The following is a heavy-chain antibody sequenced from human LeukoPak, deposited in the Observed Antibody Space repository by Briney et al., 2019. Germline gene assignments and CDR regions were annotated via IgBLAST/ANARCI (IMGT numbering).Heavy chain of an antibody. V-gene: IGHV3-11*01. J-gene: IGHJ4*02. CDR2: ISSGGSNI. D-gene: IGHD4-11*01. CDR1: GFTFSDYY. Sequence: GGSLRLSCAVSGFTFSDYYMSWIRQAPGKGLEWVTYISSGGSNISHADSVKGRFTISRDNAENSLYLQMNSLRAEDTAVYYCARTSPVTANFDSWGQGTLVIVSS. CDR3: ARTSPVTANFDS.